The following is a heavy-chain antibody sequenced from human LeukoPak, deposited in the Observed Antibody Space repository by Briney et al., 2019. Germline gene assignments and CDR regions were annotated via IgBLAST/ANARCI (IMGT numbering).Heavy chain of an antibody. CDR1: GGSISSSSYY. CDR2: IYYSGST. V-gene: IGHV4-39*01. CDR3: ARLLAVTTLDAFDI. Sequence: SETLSLTCTVSGGSISSSSYYWGWIRQPPGKGLEWIGSIYYSGSTYYNPSLKSRVTISVDTSKNQFSLKLSSVTAADTAVYYCARLLAVTTLDAFDIWGQGTMVTVSS. J-gene: IGHJ3*02. D-gene: IGHD4-17*01.